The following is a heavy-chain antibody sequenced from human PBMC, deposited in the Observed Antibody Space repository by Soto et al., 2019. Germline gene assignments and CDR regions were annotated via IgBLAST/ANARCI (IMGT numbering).Heavy chain of an antibody. V-gene: IGHV3-74*01. Sequence: EVRLVESEGGLVQPGGSLSLSCAASGFTFSYYWMHWVRQAPWQGLLWVSRIHSDGSSTTYADSVKGRFTISRDNAKNTVSLQMNSLRVEDTGVYFCARGDRGAFDLWGQGTMVTVSS. CDR1: GFTFSYYW. D-gene: IGHD2-21*02. CDR3: ARGDRGAFDL. CDR2: IHSDGSST. J-gene: IGHJ3*01.